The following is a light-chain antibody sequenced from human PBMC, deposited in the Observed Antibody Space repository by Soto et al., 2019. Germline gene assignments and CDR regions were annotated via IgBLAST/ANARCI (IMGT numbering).Light chain of an antibody. CDR2: DAS. Sequence: EIVLTQSPATLSLSPGERATLSCRASQSLSSYLAWYQQKPGQAPRLLIYDASNRATGIPARFSGSGSGTDFTLTISSLEPEDFALYYCQEYDNWPLWTFGQGTKVDIK. J-gene: IGKJ1*01. CDR1: QSLSSY. CDR3: QEYDNWPLWT. V-gene: IGKV3-11*01.